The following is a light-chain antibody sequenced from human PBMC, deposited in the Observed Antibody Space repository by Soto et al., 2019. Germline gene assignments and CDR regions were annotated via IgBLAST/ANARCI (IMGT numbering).Light chain of an antibody. CDR3: AAWDDNLYV. J-gene: IGLJ1*01. Sequence: QSVLTQPPSASGTPGQRVTISCSGTISNIGSNPVDWYQQVPGTAPKLLIYTNTQRPLGVPVRFSGSKSGTSASLAISGLQSDDEADYYCAAWDDNLYVFGSGTKVTVL. V-gene: IGLV1-44*01. CDR1: ISNIGSNP. CDR2: TNT.